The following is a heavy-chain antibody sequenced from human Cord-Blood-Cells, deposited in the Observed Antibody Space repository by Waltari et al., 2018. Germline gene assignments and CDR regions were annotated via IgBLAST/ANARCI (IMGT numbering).Heavy chain of an antibody. D-gene: IGHD7-27*01. CDR1: GGSISSSSYY. V-gene: IGHV4-39*01. Sequence: QLQLQASGPGRVQPSETLSLTCTVSGGSISSSSYYWSWIRQPPGKGLEWIGSIYYRGSTYYNPSLKSRVTISVDTSKNQFSLKLSSVTAADTAVYYCARPRLGIDAFDIWGQGTMVTVSS. CDR2: IYYRGST. CDR3: ARPRLGIDAFDI. J-gene: IGHJ3*02.